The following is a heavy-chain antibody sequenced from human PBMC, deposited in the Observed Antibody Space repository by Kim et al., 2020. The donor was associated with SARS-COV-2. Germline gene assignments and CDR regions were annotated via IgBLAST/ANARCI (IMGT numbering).Heavy chain of an antibody. CDR2: ITKSSTTI. V-gene: IGHV3-48*02. D-gene: IGHD3-16*01. CDR3: VRDSMGGAFDM. Sequence: GGSLRLSCATSGFTFSAYDMNWVHQAPGKGLEWLSFITKSSTTIYYADSVEGRFTISRDNAKNSLFLQMNSLRDEDTALYYCVRDSMGGAFDMWGQGTMVTVSS. J-gene: IGHJ3*02. CDR1: GFTFSAYD.